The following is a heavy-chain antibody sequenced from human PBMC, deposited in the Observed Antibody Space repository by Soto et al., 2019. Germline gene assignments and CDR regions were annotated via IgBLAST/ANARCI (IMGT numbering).Heavy chain of an antibody. J-gene: IGHJ6*02. V-gene: IGHV1-69*13. CDR3: ARVRCGSSNCQQLYYYNHAMDV. CDR1: GGTLSSYG. CDR2: LIPVFGTP. D-gene: IGHD2-2*01. Sequence: GASVKVSCQASGGTLSSYGFTLVRQAPGQGPELMGGLIPVFGTPTYAQKFQGRVMISADELTSTVHMEVTSLRSDDTAVYYCARVRCGSSNCQQLYYYNHAMDVWGQGTTVTVSS.